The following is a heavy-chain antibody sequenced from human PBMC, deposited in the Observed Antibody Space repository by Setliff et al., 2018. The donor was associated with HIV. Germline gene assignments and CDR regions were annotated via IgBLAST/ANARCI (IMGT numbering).Heavy chain of an antibody. J-gene: IGHJ6*03. CDR3: AREIQNCGANHWYCYMDV. D-gene: IGHD4-17*01. V-gene: IGHV3-7*01. CDR2: INKDGNNM. Sequence: GGSLRLSCVAFGFTFRDYWRSWVRQAPGKGLEWVADINKDGNNMKYVDSVKGRFTISRENAKNSLYLQMNSLRAEDTAVYYCAREIQNCGANHWYCYMDVWGKGTTVTVS. CDR1: GFTFRDYW.